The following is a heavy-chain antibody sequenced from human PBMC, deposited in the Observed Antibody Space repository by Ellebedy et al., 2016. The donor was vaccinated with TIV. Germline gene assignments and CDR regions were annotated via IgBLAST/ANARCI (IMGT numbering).Heavy chain of an antibody. D-gene: IGHD4-11*01. CDR2: IYHSGTI. V-gene: IGHV4-4*02. CDR1: GGSISSSYW. Sequence: MPGGSLRLSCAVSGGSISSSYWWSWVRQPPGKGLEWIGEIYHSGTINYNPYLTSRVTISVDKSRNQFSLRLNSVTAADTAVYYCARSPTMTTVDVWGRGTTVTVSS. CDR3: ARSPTMTTVDV. J-gene: IGHJ6*04.